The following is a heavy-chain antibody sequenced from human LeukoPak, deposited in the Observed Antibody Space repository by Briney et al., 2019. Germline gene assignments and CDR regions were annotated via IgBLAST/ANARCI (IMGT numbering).Heavy chain of an antibody. CDR3: ARDLSGVTGYTYGRGIDY. CDR2: IKKDGSEK. J-gene: IGHJ4*02. Sequence: GGSLRLSCAASGFTFSNWMSWVRPAPGKGLEWVANIKKDGSEKYYVDSVKGRFTISRDNAKTSLYLQMNSLRAEDTAVYYCARDLSGVTGYTYGRGIDYWGQGTLVTVSS. D-gene: IGHD5-18*01. V-gene: IGHV3-7*01. CDR1: GFTFSNW.